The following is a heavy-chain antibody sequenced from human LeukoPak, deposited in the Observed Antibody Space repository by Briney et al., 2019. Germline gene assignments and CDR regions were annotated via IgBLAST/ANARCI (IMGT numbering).Heavy chain of an antibody. CDR2: IYTSGST. Sequence: SETLSLTCTVSGGSISSYYWSWIRQPPGKGLEWIGYIYTSGSTNYNPSLKSRVTISVDTSKNQFSLKLSSVTAADTAVYYCVRHFPGDGYILYFDYWGQGTLVTVSS. D-gene: IGHD5-24*01. CDR3: VRHFPGDGYILYFDY. V-gene: IGHV4-4*09. CDR1: GGSISSYY. J-gene: IGHJ4*02.